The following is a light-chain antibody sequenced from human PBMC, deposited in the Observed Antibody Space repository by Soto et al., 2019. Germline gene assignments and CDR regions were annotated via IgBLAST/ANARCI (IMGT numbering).Light chain of an antibody. J-gene: IGKJ4*01. V-gene: IGKV1-5*01. CDR2: DAS. Sequence: DIQMTQSPSTLSASVGHRLTITCRASQSISSWLAWYQQKPGKAPKLLIYDASSLESGVPSRFSGSGSGTEFTLTISSLQTDDFATYYCQQYNSYSLTFGGGTKVDIK. CDR1: QSISSW. CDR3: QQYNSYSLT.